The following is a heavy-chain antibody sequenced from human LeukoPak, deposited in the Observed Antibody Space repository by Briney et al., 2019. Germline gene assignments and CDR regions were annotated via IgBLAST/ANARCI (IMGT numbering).Heavy chain of an antibody. V-gene: IGHV4-59*01. D-gene: IGHD3-22*01. J-gene: IGHJ4*02. CDR2: IYYSGST. Sequence: SETLSLTCTVSGGSISSYYWSWIRQPPGKGLEWIGYIYYSGSTNYNPSLKSRVTLSVDTSKNQFSLKRSSVTAADTAVYYCASTYYYDSSGYYAFDYWGQGTLVTVSS. CDR1: GGSISSYY. CDR3: ASTYYYDSSGYYAFDY.